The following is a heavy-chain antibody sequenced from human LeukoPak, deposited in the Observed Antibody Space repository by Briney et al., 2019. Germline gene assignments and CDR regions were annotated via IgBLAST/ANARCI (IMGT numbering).Heavy chain of an antibody. CDR3: ARDPRTVRI. CDR1: GFTFSSHG. Sequence: PGGSLRLSCAASGFTFSSHGMNWVRQAPGKGLEWVSYISSSGSTIYYADSVKGRFTVSRDNAKNSLYLQMNSLRVEDTAVYYCARDPRTVRIWGQGTLVTVSS. V-gene: IGHV3-48*03. CDR2: ISSSGSTI. J-gene: IGHJ4*02. D-gene: IGHD1-1*01.